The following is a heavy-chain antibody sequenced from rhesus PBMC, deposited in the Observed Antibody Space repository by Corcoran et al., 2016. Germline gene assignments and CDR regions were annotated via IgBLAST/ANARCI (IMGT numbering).Heavy chain of an antibody. CDR1: GGSISSNY. V-gene: IGHV4S11*01. Sequence: QVQLQESGPGLVKPLETLSLTCGVSGGSISSNYWTWIRQPPGKGLEYIGYISGSGSDTNYNPSLKSRVTLSVDTSKNQISLKLNSVTAADTAVYYCATSIDKSTVSSFDYWGQGVLVTVSS. J-gene: IGHJ4*01. CDR3: ATSIDKSTVSSFDY. CDR2: ISGSGSDT. D-gene: IGHD4-29*01.